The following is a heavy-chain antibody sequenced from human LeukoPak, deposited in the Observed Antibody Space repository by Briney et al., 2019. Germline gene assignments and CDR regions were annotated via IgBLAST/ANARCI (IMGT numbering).Heavy chain of an antibody. Sequence: SETLSLTCTVSGGSISSYYWSWIRQPPGKGLEWIGYIYYSGSTNYNPSLKSRVTISVDTSKNQFSLKLSSVTAADTAVYYCARGGLDAGDHLFSWFDPWGQGTLVTVSS. CDR3: ARGGLDAGDHLFSWFDP. V-gene: IGHV4-59*01. CDR1: GGSISSYY. D-gene: IGHD2-21*02. CDR2: IYYSGST. J-gene: IGHJ5*02.